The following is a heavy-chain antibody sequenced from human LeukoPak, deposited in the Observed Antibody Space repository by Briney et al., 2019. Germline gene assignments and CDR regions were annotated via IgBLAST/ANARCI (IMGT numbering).Heavy chain of an antibody. V-gene: IGHV1-18*01. CDR3: ARVRSYGYGALDY. Sequence: ASVKVSCKASGYTFTNYGVSWVRQAPGQGLEWMGWISAYNGNTDYAQKFQGRVTITTDESTSTAYMELSSLRSEDTAVYYCARVRSYGYGALDYWGQGTLVTVSS. CDR2: ISAYNGNT. D-gene: IGHD5-18*01. J-gene: IGHJ4*02. CDR1: GYTFTNYG.